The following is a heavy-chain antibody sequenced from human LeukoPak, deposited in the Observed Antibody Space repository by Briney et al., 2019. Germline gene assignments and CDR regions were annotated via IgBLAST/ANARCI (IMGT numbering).Heavy chain of an antibody. CDR3: VRDDNWNDKPFDY. Sequence: PGGSLRLSCATSGFTFSHYAMNWVRQAPGEGLEWVSSISTSSSYTHYADSVSGRFTISRDNDNNSLFLQIDSLPAEETALYYCVRDDNWNDKPFDYWGQGALVTVSS. CDR1: GFTFSHYA. CDR2: ISTSSSYT. D-gene: IGHD1-1*01. V-gene: IGHV3-21*06. J-gene: IGHJ4*02.